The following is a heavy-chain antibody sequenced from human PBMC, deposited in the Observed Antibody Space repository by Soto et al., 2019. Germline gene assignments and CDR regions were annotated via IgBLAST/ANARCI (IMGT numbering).Heavy chain of an antibody. CDR2: ISYDGSNK. D-gene: IGHD3-9*01. J-gene: IGHJ4*02. CDR1: GFTFSSYG. Sequence: SLRLSCAASGFTFSSYGMHWVRQAPGKGLEWVAVISYDGSNKFYADSVKGRFTISRENSKNTLYLQMNSLRAEDTAMYYCAKDRAHSRYFPNYYFDYWGQGTLVTVSS. CDR3: AKDRAHSRYFPNYYFDY. V-gene: IGHV3-30*18.